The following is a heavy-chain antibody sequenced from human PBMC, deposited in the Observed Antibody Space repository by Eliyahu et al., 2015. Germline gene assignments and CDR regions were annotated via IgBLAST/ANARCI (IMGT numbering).Heavy chain of an antibody. J-gene: IGHJ4*02. V-gene: IGHV4-4*02. Sequence: SLKSRVTISVDKSKNQVSLELTSVTAADTAVYYCARATLDVWSGLDYWGQGTLVTVSS. D-gene: IGHD3-3*01. CDR3: ARATLDVWSGLDY.